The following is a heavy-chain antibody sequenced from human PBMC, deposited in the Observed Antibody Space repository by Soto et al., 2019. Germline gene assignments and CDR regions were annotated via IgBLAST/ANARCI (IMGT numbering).Heavy chain of an antibody. V-gene: IGHV4-39*01. CDR1: GFSISRSSYY. J-gene: IGHJ4*02. CDR2: IYYSGST. CDR3: ARRVAINYCPNGVCLYDY. Sequence: TETLSLPCAVSGFSISRSSYYWGWLRQAPGKGLEWIRSIYYSGSTDYNPSLKSRVTISVPTSKNQFSLKLSIVTAADTAVYYCARRVAINYCPNGVCLYDYWRQGTLVTVSS. D-gene: IGHD2-8*01.